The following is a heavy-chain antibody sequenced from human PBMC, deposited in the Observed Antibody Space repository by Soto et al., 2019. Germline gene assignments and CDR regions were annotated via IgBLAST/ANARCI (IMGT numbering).Heavy chain of an antibody. CDR1: GVTCTMYS. V-gene: IGHV3-21*06. CDR3: ARESEDLTSNLDY. Sequence: GGSLILSCSAAGVTCTMYSMNWVRQAPGKGLERVSSISSTTNYIYYGDSMKGRFTISRDNAKNSLYLEMNSLRAEDTAVYYCARESEDLTSNLDYWGQGTLVTVSS. J-gene: IGHJ4*02. CDR2: ISSTTNYI.